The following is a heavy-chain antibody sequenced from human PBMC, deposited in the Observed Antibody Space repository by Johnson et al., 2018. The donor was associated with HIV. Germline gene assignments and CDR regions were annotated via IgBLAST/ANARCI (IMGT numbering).Heavy chain of an antibody. CDR1: GFTFSSYG. J-gene: IGHJ3*02. CDR2: ISYDGNNK. D-gene: IGHD5-18*01. V-gene: IGHV3-30*03. CDR3: ARAPGYSRAFDI. Sequence: QVLLVESGGGLVQPGGSLRLSCATSGFTFSSYGMHWVRQAPGKGLEWVAVISYDGNNKYYADSVKGRFTISRDNSKNTLYLQMARLRAEDTAVYYCARAPGYSRAFDIWGQGTMVTVSS.